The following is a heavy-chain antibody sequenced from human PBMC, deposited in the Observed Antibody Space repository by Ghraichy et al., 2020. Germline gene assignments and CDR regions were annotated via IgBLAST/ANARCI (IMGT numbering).Heavy chain of an antibody. CDR1: GGSFSGYY. J-gene: IGHJ4*02. D-gene: IGHD4-17*01. CDR2: INHSGST. CDR3: ARGGPGGYGAHHFDY. V-gene: IGHV4-34*01. Sequence: SETLSPTCAVYGGSFSGYYWSWIRQPPGKGLEWIGEINHSGSTNYNPSLKSRVTISVDTSKNQFSLKLSSVTAADTAVYYCARGGPGGYGAHHFDYWGQGTLVTVSS.